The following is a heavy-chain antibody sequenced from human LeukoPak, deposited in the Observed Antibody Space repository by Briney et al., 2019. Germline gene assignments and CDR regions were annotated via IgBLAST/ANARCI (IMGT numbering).Heavy chain of an antibody. J-gene: IGHJ6*03. CDR2: ISWNSGSI. CDR1: GLTFDDYA. CDR3: ARDPRLVRTYSDYYYMDV. Sequence: GRSLRLSCAASGLTFDDYAMHWVRQAPGKGLEWVSGISWNSGSIGYADSVKGRFTISRDNAKNSLYLQMNSLRAEDTALYYCARDPRLVRTYSDYYYMDVWGKGTTVTVSS. V-gene: IGHV3-9*01. D-gene: IGHD4-23*01.